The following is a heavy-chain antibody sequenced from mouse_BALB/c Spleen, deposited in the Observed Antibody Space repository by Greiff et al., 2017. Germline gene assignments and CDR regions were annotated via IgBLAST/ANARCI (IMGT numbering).Heavy chain of an antibody. Sequence: QVQLKQSGPGLVAPSQSLSITCTVSGFSLTSYGVHWVRQPPGKGLEWLGVIWAGGSTNYNSALMSRLSISKDNSKSQVFLKMNSLQTDDTAMYYCARGGASDSSGYVDAMDYWGQGTSVTVSS. CDR3: ARGGASDSSGYVDAMDY. CDR1: GFSLTSYG. CDR2: IWAGGST. D-gene: IGHD3-2*01. V-gene: IGHV2-9*02. J-gene: IGHJ4*01.